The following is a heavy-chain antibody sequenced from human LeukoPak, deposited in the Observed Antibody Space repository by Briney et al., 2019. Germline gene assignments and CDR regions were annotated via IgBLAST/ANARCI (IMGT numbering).Heavy chain of an antibody. Sequence: SETLSLTCTVSGGSISSYFWSWIRQPPGKGLEWIGYIHYSGSTNHNPSLKSRVTISVDTSKNQFSPKLSSVTAADTAVYYCASAIAAAATYAFDIWGQGTMVTVSS. D-gene: IGHD6-13*01. J-gene: IGHJ3*02. CDR3: ASAIAAAATYAFDI. CDR2: IHYSGST. V-gene: IGHV4-59*01. CDR1: GGSISSYF.